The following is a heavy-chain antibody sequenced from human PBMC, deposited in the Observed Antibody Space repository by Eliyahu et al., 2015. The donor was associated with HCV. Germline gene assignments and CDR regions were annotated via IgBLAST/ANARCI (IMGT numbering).Heavy chain of an antibody. V-gene: IGHV4-39*02. D-gene: IGHD2-15*01. CDR3: ARHEDLKHCSDGGCWRFDAFDI. CDR2: IYYSGST. J-gene: IGHJ3*02. Sequence: QLQLQESGPGLVKPSETLSLTCTVSGGSISDSSFYWGWIRQPPGKGLEWIGTIYYSGSTYYNPSLTSRVTISVDTSKNDFSLNLSSVTAADTAVYYCARHEDLKHCSDGGCWRFDAFDIWGQGTMVSVSS. CDR1: GGSISDSSFY.